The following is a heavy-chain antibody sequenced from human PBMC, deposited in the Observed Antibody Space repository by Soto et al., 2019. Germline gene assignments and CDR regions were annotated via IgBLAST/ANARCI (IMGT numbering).Heavy chain of an antibody. V-gene: IGHV3-23*01. Sequence: GGSLRLSCAASGFTFNIYGMNWVRQAPGKGLEWLAYIGVNDIFYADSVKGRFTISRENSRNKLYRQMDSLRADDTGIYYCARDGVSGNGVWDWFDPWGQGTLVTVSS. CDR3: ARDGVSGNGVWDWFDP. J-gene: IGHJ5*02. CDR2: IGVNDI. D-gene: IGHD6-19*01. CDR1: GFTFNIYG.